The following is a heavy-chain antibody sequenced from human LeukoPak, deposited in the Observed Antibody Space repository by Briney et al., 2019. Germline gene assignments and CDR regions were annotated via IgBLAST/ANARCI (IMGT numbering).Heavy chain of an antibody. CDR2: ISSSSSYI. V-gene: IGHV3-21*04. Sequence: GGSLRLSCAASGFTFSSYTMNWVRQAPGKGLEWVSSISSSSSYINYADSVKGRFTISRDNANNSLYLQMSSLRSDDTAVYYCARATYYFDYWGQGTLVTVSS. CDR1: GFTFSSYT. CDR3: ARATYYFDY. D-gene: IGHD3-16*01. J-gene: IGHJ4*02.